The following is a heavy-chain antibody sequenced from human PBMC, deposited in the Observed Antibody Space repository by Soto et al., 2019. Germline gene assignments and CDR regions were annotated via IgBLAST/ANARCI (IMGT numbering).Heavy chain of an antibody. J-gene: IGHJ6*02. CDR2: IWSDGSNK. V-gene: IGHV3-33*01. CDR3: ARETYYDFWSGPYYGMDV. Sequence: PGGSLRLSCAASGFTFSTYGMHWVRQAPGKGLEWVALIWSDGSNKYYADSVKGRFTVSRDNSKKTLFLQMNSLRAEDTAVYYCARETYYDFWSGPYYGMDVWGQGTTVTVSS. D-gene: IGHD3-3*01. CDR1: GFTFSTYG.